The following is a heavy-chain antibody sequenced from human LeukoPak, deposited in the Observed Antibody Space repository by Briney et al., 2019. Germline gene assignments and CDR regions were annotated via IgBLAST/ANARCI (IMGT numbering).Heavy chain of an antibody. CDR2: ISGSGGST. CDR3: SYKPVPAYEILTGYYSY. Sequence: GGSLRLSCAASGFTFSSYAMSWVRQAPGKGLEWVSAISGSGGSTYYADSVKGRFTISRDNSKNTLYLQMNSLRAEDTAVYYFSYKPVPAYEILTGYYSYWGQGTLVTVSS. D-gene: IGHD3-9*01. J-gene: IGHJ4*02. CDR1: GFTFSSYA. V-gene: IGHV3-23*01.